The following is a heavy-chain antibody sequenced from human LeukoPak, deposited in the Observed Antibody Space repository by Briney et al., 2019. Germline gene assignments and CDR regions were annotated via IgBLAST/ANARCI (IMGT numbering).Heavy chain of an antibody. CDR1: GYTFTGYY. Sequence: RASVKVSCKASGYTFTGYYMHWVRQAPGQGLEWMGWINPNSGGTNYAQKFQGRVTMTRDTSIRTAYMELSRLRSDDTAVYYCARQETRDYYDSSGYPRGVDYWGQGTLVTVSS. CDR2: INPNSGGT. V-gene: IGHV1-2*02. CDR3: ARQETRDYYDSSGYPRGVDY. J-gene: IGHJ4*02. D-gene: IGHD3-22*01.